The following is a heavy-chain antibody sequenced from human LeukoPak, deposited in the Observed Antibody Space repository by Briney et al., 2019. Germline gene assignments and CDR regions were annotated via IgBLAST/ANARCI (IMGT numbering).Heavy chain of an antibody. J-gene: IGHJ4*02. CDR1: GFTFSSYS. D-gene: IGHD3-22*01. CDR2: ISSSSSYI. V-gene: IGHV3-21*01. Sequence: PGGSLRLSCAASGFTFSSYSMNWVRQAPGMGLEWVSSISSSSSYIYYADSVKGRFTISRDNAKNSLYLQMNSLRAEDTAVYYCARPDNYYDSSGYYYDYWGQGTLVTVSS. CDR3: ARPDNYYDSSGYYYDY.